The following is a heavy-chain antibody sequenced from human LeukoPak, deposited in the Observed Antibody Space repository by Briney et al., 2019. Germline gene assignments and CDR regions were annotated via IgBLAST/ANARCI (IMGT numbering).Heavy chain of an antibody. D-gene: IGHD3-10*01. V-gene: IGHV3-9*01. CDR2: ISWNSGSI. J-gene: IGHJ4*02. CDR3: AKDNGSGSFDY. CDR1: GFTFDDYA. Sequence: PGRSLRLSCAASGFTFDDYAMHWVRQAPGKGLEWVLGISWNSGSIGYADSVKGRFTISRDNAKNSLYLQMNSLRAEDTALYYCAKDNGSGSFDYWGQGTLVTVSS.